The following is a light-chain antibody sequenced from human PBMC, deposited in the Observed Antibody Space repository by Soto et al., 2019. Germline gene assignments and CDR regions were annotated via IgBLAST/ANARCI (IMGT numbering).Light chain of an antibody. J-gene: IGKJ4*01. CDR1: QRVXSN. CDR3: QRYKNWPLT. Sequence: IGVTQCPATLSVSPGERATLSCRASQRVXSNFAWYQQKPGQAPRILXYGASTRATGGPARLSGSRSAPEFTLTINSLHSEDFAIYYCQRYKNWPLTFGGGTKVDI. CDR2: GAS. V-gene: IGKV3-15*01.